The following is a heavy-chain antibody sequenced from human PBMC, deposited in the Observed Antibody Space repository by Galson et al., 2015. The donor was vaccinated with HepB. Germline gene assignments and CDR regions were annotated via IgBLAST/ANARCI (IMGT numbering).Heavy chain of an antibody. CDR1: GYTFTSYY. CDR3: ARDAHRNYYDSSGPPRGWYFDL. D-gene: IGHD3-22*01. Sequence: SVKVSCKASGYTFTSYYMHWVRQAPGQGLEWTGIINPSGGSTSYAQKLQGRVTMTRDTSTSTVYMELSSLRSEDTAVYYCARDAHRNYYDSSGPPRGWYFDLWGRGTLVTVSS. CDR2: INPSGGST. J-gene: IGHJ2*01. V-gene: IGHV1-46*04.